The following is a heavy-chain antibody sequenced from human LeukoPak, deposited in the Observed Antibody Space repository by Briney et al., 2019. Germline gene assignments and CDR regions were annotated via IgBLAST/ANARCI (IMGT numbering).Heavy chain of an antibody. CDR3: ARDLSIVVRYYYYYMDV. CDR1: GFTFSSYW. Sequence: PGGSLRLSCAASGFTFSSYWMSWVRQAPGKGLEWVANIKQDGSEKYYVDSVKGRFTISRDNAKNSLYLQMNSLRAEDTAVYYCARDLSIVVRYYYYYMDVWGKGTTVTVSS. CDR2: IKQDGSEK. V-gene: IGHV3-7*01. J-gene: IGHJ6*03. D-gene: IGHD3-22*01.